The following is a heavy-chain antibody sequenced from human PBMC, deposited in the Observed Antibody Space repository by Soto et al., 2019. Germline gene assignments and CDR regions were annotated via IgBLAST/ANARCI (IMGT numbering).Heavy chain of an antibody. J-gene: IGHJ6*02. Sequence: PSETLSLTCTVSGGSISSGDYYWSWIRQPPGKGLEWIGYSYYSGSTYYNPSLKSRVTISVDTSKNQFSLKLSSVTAADPAVYYCARDYKQPATPSYYYYGMDVWGQGTTVTVSS. V-gene: IGHV4-30-4*01. CDR1: GGSISSGDYY. CDR3: ARDYKQPATPSYYYYGMDV. D-gene: IGHD6-13*01. CDR2: SYYSGST.